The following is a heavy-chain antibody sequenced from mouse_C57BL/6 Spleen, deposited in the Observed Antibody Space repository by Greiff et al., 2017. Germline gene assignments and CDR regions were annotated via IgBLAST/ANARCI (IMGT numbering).Heavy chain of an antibody. V-gene: IGHV2-2*01. CDR2: IWSGGST. CDR1: GFSLTSYG. J-gene: IGHJ4*01. D-gene: IGHD2-3*01. CDR3: ARGGYWLDY. Sequence: VKLMESGPGLVQPSQSLSITCTVSGFSLTSYGVHWVRQTPGKGLEWLGVIWSGGSTDYNAAFISRLSISKDNAKCQVFFKMNSLQADATAIYYCARGGYWLDYWGQGTSVTVSS.